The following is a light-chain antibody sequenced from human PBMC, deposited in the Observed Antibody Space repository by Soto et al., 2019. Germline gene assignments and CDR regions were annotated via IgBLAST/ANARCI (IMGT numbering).Light chain of an antibody. CDR2: GAS. CDR1: QSITNNY. Sequence: EIVLTQSPGTLSLSPGERAALSCRASQSITNNYLAWYQQKPGRAHRLLIYGASSRATGIPDRFSGSGSGTDFTLTISRLEPEDFAMYYCQQYGDSRWTSGQRTKVDI. V-gene: IGKV3-20*01. J-gene: IGKJ1*01. CDR3: QQYGDSRWT.